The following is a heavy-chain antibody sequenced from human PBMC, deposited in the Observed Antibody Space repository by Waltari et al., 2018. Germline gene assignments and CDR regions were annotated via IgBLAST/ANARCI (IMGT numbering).Heavy chain of an antibody. CDR2: IYYSGST. CDR1: GGSISSGGSY. Sequence: QVQLQESGPGLVKPSQTLSLTCTFSGGSISSGGSYWSWIRQHPGKGLEWIGYIYYSGSTYYNPSLKSRVTISVDTSKNQFSLKLSSVTAADTAVYYCARDGGTMVRGPVHWGQGTLVTVSS. CDR3: ARDGGTMVRGPVH. D-gene: IGHD3-10*01. V-gene: IGHV4-31*03. J-gene: IGHJ4*02.